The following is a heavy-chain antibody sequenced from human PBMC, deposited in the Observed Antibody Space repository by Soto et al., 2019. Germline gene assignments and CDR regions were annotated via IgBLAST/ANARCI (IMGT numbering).Heavy chain of an antibody. D-gene: IGHD2-15*01. CDR3: AKDVHEGYCSSGSCPDDAFDI. Sequence: GESLRLSCAASGFTFSSYGMHWVRQAPGKGLEWVAVISYDGSNKYYADSEKGRFTISRDKSKNTLYLQMNSLRAEDTDVYYGAKDVHEGYCSSGSCPDDAFDIWGQGTMVTVSS. CDR2: ISYDGSNK. J-gene: IGHJ3*02. V-gene: IGHV3-30*18. CDR1: GFTFSSYG.